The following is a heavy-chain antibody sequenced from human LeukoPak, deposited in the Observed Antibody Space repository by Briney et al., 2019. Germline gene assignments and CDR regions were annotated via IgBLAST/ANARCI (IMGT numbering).Heavy chain of an antibody. CDR2: TYHSGST. V-gene: IGHV4-38-2*02. CDR1: GGSISSYY. D-gene: IGHD3-22*01. Sequence: EPSETLSLTCTVSGGSISSYYWSWIRQPPGKGLEWIGSTYHSGSTSYNPSLKSRVTISVDTSKNQFSLKLSSVTAADTALYYCAREIHYDSSGQRSLHAFDIWGQGTMVTVSS. CDR3: AREIHYDSSGQRSLHAFDI. J-gene: IGHJ3*02.